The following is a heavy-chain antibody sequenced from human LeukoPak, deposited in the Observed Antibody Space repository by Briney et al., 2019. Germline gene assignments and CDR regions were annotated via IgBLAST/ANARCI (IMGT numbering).Heavy chain of an antibody. J-gene: IGHJ4*02. CDR1: GFSFSSYA. CDR2: ISGRGDST. V-gene: IGHV3-23*01. Sequence: PGGSLRLSCAASGFSFSSYAMSWVRQAPGKGLEWVSAISGRGDSTNYADSVKGHFTISRDNSKNTLYLQMSSVRAADTAVYYCTKMNDFWSGYQYYFDCWGQGTLVTVSS. CDR3: TKMNDFWSGYQYYFDC. D-gene: IGHD3-3*01.